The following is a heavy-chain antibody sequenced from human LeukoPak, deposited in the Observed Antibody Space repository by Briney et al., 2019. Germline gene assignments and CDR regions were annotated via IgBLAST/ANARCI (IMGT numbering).Heavy chain of an antibody. CDR1: GFTFDDYA. CDR2: ISWDGGST. D-gene: IGHD6-19*01. Sequence: GGSLRLSCAASGFTFDDYAMHWVRQAPGKGLEWVSLISWDGGSTYYADSVKSRFTISRDNSKNSLYLQMNSLRAEDTALYYCAKDIHPGQWLAIFDYWGQGTLVTVSS. J-gene: IGHJ4*02. CDR3: AKDIHPGQWLAIFDY. V-gene: IGHV3-43D*03.